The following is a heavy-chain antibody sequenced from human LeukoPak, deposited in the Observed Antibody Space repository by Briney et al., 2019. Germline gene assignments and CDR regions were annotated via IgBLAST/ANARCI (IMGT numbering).Heavy chain of an antibody. CDR3: AREIGGGTYSGADY. J-gene: IGHJ4*02. D-gene: IGHD1-26*01. Sequence: SETLSLTCAVSGYSISSGYYWCCIRQSPWKGLEWIGSIYHSGTTYYNPSLKSRFTVSVDRSTNQFSLNLTSVNAADRAVFYCAREIGGGTYSGADYWGQGTLVTVSS. V-gene: IGHV4-38-2*02. CDR1: GYSISSGYY. CDR2: IYHSGTT.